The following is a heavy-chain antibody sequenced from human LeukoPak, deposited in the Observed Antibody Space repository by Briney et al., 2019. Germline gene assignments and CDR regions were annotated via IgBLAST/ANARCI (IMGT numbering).Heavy chain of an antibody. CDR2: IYYSGST. CDR3: ARGGQQLVSGWFDP. J-gene: IGHJ5*02. V-gene: IGHV4-59*08. CDR1: GGSISSYY. Sequence: SETLSLTCTVSGGSISSYYWNWIRQSPGKGLEWIGNIYYSGSTNYNPSLKSRVTISVDTSKRQFSLRLNSVTAADTAVYYCARGGQQLVSGWFDPWGQGTLVTVSS. D-gene: IGHD6-13*01.